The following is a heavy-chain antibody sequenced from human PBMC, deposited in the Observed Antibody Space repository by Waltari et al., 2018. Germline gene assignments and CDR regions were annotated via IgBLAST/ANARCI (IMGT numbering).Heavy chain of an antibody. CDR2: IHYSGST. CDR1: GGSISSRNYY. Sequence: QLQLQESGPGLVKPSETLSLTCTVSGGSISSRNYYWGWIRQPPGKGLECIGTIHYSGSTKYHPSLKSRVTISVDTSKNQFSLNLRSVTAADTAIYYCARQYDFYDSSGYLDYWGQGILGTVSS. V-gene: IGHV4-39*07. D-gene: IGHD3-22*01. J-gene: IGHJ4*02. CDR3: ARQYDFYDSSGYLDY.